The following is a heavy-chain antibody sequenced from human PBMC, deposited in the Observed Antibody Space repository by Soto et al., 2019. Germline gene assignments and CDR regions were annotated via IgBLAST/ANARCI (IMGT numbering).Heavy chain of an antibody. V-gene: IGHV4-59*12. Sequence: SETLSLTCIVSGDSISSDYWSWIRRPPGKGLEWIGEIYHSGSTNYNPSLKSRVTISVDTSKNQFSLKLSSVTAADTAVYYCASYCSSTSCRNYYYYGMDVWGQGTTVTVSS. CDR3: ASYCSSTSCRNYYYYGMDV. CDR1: GDSISSDY. CDR2: IYHSGST. J-gene: IGHJ6*02. D-gene: IGHD2-2*01.